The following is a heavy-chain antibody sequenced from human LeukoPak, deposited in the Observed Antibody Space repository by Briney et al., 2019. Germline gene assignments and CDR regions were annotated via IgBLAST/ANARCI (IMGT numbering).Heavy chain of an antibody. CDR3: ARFYGSGSIYMDV. J-gene: IGHJ6*03. CDR2: ISAYNGNT. V-gene: IGHV1-18*04. CDR1: GYTFTGYY. D-gene: IGHD3-10*01. Sequence: ASVKVSCKASGYTFTGYYMHWVRQAPGQGLEWMGWISAYNGNTNYAQKLQGKVTMTTDTSTSTAYMELRSLRSDDTAVYYCARFYGSGSIYMDVWGKGTTVTVSS.